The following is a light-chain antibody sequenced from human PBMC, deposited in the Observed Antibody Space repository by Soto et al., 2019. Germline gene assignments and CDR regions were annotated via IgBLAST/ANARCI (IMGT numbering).Light chain of an antibody. J-gene: IGLJ1*01. V-gene: IGLV2-14*03. CDR2: DVS. CDR3: SSSTTRGTRV. Sequence: QSALTQPASVSGSPGQSITISCTGTNSDVGAYKPVSWYQHHPGKAPKLMIYDVSYRPSGVSNCFSGSQSGNTASLTISGLQPEDESDYYCSSSTTRGTRVFGTGTKLTVL. CDR1: NSDVGAYKP.